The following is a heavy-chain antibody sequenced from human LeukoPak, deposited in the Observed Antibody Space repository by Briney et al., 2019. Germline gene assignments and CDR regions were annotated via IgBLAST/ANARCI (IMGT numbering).Heavy chain of an antibody. D-gene: IGHD6-13*01. J-gene: IGHJ5*02. CDR2: INHSGST. Sequence: SETLSLTCAVYGGSFSGYYWIWIRQPPGKGLEWIGEINHSGSTNYNPSLKSRVTISVDTSKNQFSLKLSSVTAADTAVYYCARSLAHSSSWYYSNWFDPWGQGTLVTVSS. CDR1: GGSFSGYY. CDR3: ARSLAHSSSWYYSNWFDP. V-gene: IGHV4-34*01.